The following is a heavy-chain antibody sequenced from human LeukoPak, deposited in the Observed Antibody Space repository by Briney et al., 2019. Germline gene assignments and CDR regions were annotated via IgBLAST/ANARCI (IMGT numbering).Heavy chain of an antibody. D-gene: IGHD4-23*01. Sequence: GGSLRLSCAASRFTFSSYGMHWVRQAPGKGLEWVAYIQYDGSNEQYADSVKGRFSISRDSSKNILYLQMNSLRAEDTAVYYCARDPGGVDYWGQGTLVTVSS. V-gene: IGHV3-30*02. CDR3: ARDPGGVDY. J-gene: IGHJ4*02. CDR1: RFTFSSYG. CDR2: IQYDGSNE.